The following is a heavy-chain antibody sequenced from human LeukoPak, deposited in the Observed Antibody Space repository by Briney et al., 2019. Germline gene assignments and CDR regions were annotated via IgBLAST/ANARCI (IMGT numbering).Heavy chain of an antibody. CDR3: ARGSITTSPYFDFGY. CDR2: IYPGDSDT. Sequence: RGESLKISCKGSGYSFTSYWIGWVRQMPGKGLEWMGIIYPGDSDTRYSPSFQGQVTISADKSISTAYLQWSSLKASDTAMYYCARGSITTSPYFDFGYWGQGTLVTVSS. CDR1: GYSFTSYW. J-gene: IGHJ4*02. V-gene: IGHV5-51*01. D-gene: IGHD3-22*01.